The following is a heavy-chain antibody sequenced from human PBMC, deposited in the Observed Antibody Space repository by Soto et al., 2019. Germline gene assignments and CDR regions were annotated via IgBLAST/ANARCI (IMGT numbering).Heavy chain of an antibody. Sequence: ASVKVSCKASGGTFSSYAISWVRQAPGQGLEWMGGIIPIFGTANYAQKFQGRVTITADESTSTAYMELSSLRSEDTAVYYCARDTDDIVGATGSYYYYYYMDVWGKGTTVTVSS. CDR3: ARDTDDIVGATGSYYYYYYMDV. D-gene: IGHD1-26*01. V-gene: IGHV1-69*13. CDR2: IIPIFGTA. CDR1: GGTFSSYA. J-gene: IGHJ6*03.